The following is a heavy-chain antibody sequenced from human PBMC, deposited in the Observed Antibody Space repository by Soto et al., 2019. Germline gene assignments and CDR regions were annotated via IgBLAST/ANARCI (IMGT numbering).Heavy chain of an antibody. CDR1: GYSFTSYW. Sequence: GESLKISCKGSGYSFTSYWIGWVRQMPGKGLERMGIIYPGDSDTRYSPSFQGQVTISADKSISTAYLHWNSLKASDTAVYYCARDHHRYSGYDYVDYWGQGTLVTVSS. D-gene: IGHD5-12*01. CDR3: ARDHHRYSGYDYVDY. CDR2: IYPGDSDT. J-gene: IGHJ4*02. V-gene: IGHV5-51*01.